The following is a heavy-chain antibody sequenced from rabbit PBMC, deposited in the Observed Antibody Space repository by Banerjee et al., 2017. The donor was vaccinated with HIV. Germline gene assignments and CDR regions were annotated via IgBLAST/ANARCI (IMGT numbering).Heavy chain of an antibody. J-gene: IGHJ4*01. CDR2: IYAGSGDRT. V-gene: IGHV1S45*01. CDR1: GFSFSSGYD. CDR3: ARETGHGDADL. Sequence: QEQLEESGGGLVTPGASLTLTCTASGFSFSSGYDMCWVRQAPGKGLEWIACIYAGSGDRTWYVSWAKGRFTISKTSSTTVTLQMTSLTDADTATYFCARETGHGDADLWGQGTL. D-gene: IGHD6-1*01.